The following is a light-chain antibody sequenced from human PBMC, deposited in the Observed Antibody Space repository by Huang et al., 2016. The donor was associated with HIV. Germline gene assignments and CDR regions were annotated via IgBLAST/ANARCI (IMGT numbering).Light chain of an antibody. J-gene: IGKJ1*01. CDR3: QQYYSSPQT. CDR2: WAS. Sequence: DIIMTQSPDSLAVSLGERATLNCRSSQSVYSSSTSKAYMAWLQQTPGQPPMLLLFWASTREAGVPDRFTGSGSGTHFTLTIASLEAEDAAIYYCQQYYSSPQTFGQGTRVEVK. V-gene: IGKV4-1*01. CDR1: QSVYSSSTSKAY.